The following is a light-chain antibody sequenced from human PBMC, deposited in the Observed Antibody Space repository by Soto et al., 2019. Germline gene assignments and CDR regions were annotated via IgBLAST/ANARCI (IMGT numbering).Light chain of an antibody. J-gene: IGKJ4*01. Sequence: DIQMTQSPSSLSASVGDRVTITCQASQDISNYLYWYQQKPGKAPKLLIYDASNLETGVPSRFSGSGSGTDFTFTISSLQPEDIATYYCPQYDNLPPRWTFGGGTKVESK. CDR2: DAS. V-gene: IGKV1-33*01. CDR1: QDISNY. CDR3: PQYDNLPPRWT.